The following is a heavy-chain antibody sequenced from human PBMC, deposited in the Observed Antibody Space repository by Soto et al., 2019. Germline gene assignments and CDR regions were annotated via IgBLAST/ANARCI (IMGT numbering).Heavy chain of an antibody. Sequence: ESGGGLVQPGGSLRLSCAASGFTFSSYWMSWVRQAPGKGLEWVANIKQDGSEKYYVDSVKGRFTISRDNAKNSLYLQMNSLRAEDTAVYYCARYYDFWSGYYPYFDYWGQGTLVTVSS. D-gene: IGHD3-3*01. CDR1: GFTFSSYW. CDR3: ARYYDFWSGYYPYFDY. J-gene: IGHJ4*02. CDR2: IKQDGSEK. V-gene: IGHV3-7*03.